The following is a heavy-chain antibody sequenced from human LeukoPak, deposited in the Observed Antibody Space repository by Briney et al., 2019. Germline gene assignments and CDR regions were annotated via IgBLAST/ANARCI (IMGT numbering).Heavy chain of an antibody. V-gene: IGHV4-61*05. D-gene: IGHD6-19*01. CDR1: GGSISSSKFY. CDR2: HYYSGST. J-gene: IGHJ4*02. Sequence: SETLSLTCTVSGGSISSSKFYWGWIPQPPGKGLEGIGYHYYSGSTNYNPSLNSRVTISVDTSKNQFSLKLSSVTAADTAVYYCARYDVGWYYFDYWGQGTLVTVSS. CDR3: ARYDVGWYYFDY.